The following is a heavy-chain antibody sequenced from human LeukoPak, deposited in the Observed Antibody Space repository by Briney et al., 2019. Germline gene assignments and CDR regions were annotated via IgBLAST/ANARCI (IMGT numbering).Heavy chain of an antibody. CDR2: IYYSGST. V-gene: IGHV4-39*01. J-gene: IGHJ4*02. Sequence: PSETLSLTCTVSGGSISSSSYYWGWLRQPPGTGLEWIGSIYYSGSTYYNPSLKSRVTISVDTSKNQFSLKLSSVTAADTAVYYCARRRYSSSWYDSDYWGQGTLVTVSS. CDR3: ARRRYSSSWYDSDY. CDR1: GGSISSSSYY. D-gene: IGHD6-13*01.